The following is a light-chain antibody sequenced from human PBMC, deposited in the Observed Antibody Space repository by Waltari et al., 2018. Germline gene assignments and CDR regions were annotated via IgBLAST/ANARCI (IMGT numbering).Light chain of an antibody. V-gene: IGKV2-30*01. Sequence: DVVMTQSLLSLPVTLGQPASIYCRSTQSLVYSDANTYLNWFQQRPGQSPRRLIFKVFNRDSGVPDRFGGSGSGTVFTLKISRVEAEDVGFYYCMQGTHWPRTFGPGTKVEIK. CDR3: MQGTHWPRT. J-gene: IGKJ1*01. CDR1: QSLVYSDANTY. CDR2: KVF.